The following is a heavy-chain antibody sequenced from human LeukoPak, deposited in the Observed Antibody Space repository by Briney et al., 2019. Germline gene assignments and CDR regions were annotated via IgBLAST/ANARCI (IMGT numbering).Heavy chain of an antibody. V-gene: IGHV4-39*07. CDR3: ARGTYSNYVDY. CDR1: GGSISSSSYY. D-gene: IGHD4-11*01. CDR2: IYYSGST. J-gene: IGHJ4*02. Sequence: PSETPSLTCTVSGGSISSSSYYWGWIRQPPGKGLEWIGSIYYSGSTYYNPSLKSRVTISVDTSKNQFSLKLSSVTAADTAVYYCARGTYSNYVDYWGQGTLVTVSS.